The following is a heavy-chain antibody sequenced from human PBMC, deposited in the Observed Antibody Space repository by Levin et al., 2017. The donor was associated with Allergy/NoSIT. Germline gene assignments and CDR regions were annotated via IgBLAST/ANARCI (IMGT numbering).Heavy chain of an antibody. V-gene: IGHV3-30*18. CDR2: ISYDGSNK. D-gene: IGHD3-22*01. CDR3: AKPVSSHYYDSSGVYFDY. Sequence: GESLKISCAASGFTFSSYGMHWVRQAPGKGLEWVAVISYDGSNKYYADSVKGRFTISRDNSKNTLYLQMNSLRAEDTAVYYCAKPVSSHYYDSSGVYFDYWGQGTLVTVSS. J-gene: IGHJ4*02. CDR1: GFTFSSYG.